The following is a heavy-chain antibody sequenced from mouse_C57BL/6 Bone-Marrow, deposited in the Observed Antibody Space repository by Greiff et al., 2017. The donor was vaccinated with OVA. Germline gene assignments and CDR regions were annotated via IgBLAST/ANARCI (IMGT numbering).Heavy chain of an antibody. D-gene: IGHD2-2*01. V-gene: IGHV1-78*01. CDR3: ARGWYGYEEVYFDY. CDR2: IYPRDGST. Sequence: VKLQESDAELVKPGASVKISCKVSGYTFTDHTIHWMKQRPEQGLEWIGYIYPRDGSTKYNEKFKGKATLNADKSSSTAYMQLNSLTSEDSAVYFCARGWYGYEEVYFDYWGQGTTLTVSS. J-gene: IGHJ2*01. CDR1: GYTFTDHT.